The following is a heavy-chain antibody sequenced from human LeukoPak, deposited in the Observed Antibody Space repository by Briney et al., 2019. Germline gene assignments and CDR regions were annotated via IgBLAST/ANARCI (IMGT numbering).Heavy chain of an antibody. Sequence: SVKVSCKASGGTFSSYAISWVRQAPGQGLEWMGGIIPIFGTANYAQKFQGRVTITTDESTSTAYMELSSLKSEDTAVYYCARDAPEMATTPAFDIWGQGTMVTVSS. CDR1: GGTFSSYA. D-gene: IGHD5-24*01. V-gene: IGHV1-69*05. CDR2: IIPIFGTA. CDR3: ARDAPEMATTPAFDI. J-gene: IGHJ3*02.